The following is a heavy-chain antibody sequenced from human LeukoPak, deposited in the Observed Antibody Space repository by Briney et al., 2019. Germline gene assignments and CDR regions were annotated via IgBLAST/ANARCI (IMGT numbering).Heavy chain of an antibody. J-gene: IGHJ4*02. D-gene: IGHD3-10*01. V-gene: IGHV1-24*01. CDR1: GYTLTELS. CDR3: ATVYYYGSGIYEYYFDY. Sequence: EASVKVSCKVSGYTLTELSMHWVRQAPGKGLEWMGGFDPEDGETIYAQKFQGRVTMTEDTSTDTAYMELSSLRSEDTAVYYCATVYYYGSGIYEYYFDYWGQGTLVTVSS. CDR2: FDPEDGET.